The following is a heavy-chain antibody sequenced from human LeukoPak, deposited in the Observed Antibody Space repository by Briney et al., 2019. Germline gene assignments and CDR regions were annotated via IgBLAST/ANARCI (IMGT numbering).Heavy chain of an antibody. CDR1: GFTFSSYE. V-gene: IGHV3-48*03. J-gene: IGHJ6*02. D-gene: IGHD3-22*01. CDR2: ISSSDSSDSTI. CDR3: ARDHYYDSSGYSYGMDV. Sequence: GGSLRLSCVASGFTFSSYEMNWVRQAPGEGLEWVSYISSSDSSDSTIYYADSVKGRFTISRDDAKNSLYLQMNSLRAEDTAVYYCARDHYYDSSGYSYGMDVWGQGTTVTVSS.